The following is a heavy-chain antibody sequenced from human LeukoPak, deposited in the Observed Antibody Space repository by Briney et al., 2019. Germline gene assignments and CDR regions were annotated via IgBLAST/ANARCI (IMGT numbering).Heavy chain of an antibody. J-gene: IGHJ4*02. Sequence: SETLSLTCTVSGGSLSSSTWWNWVRRPPGKGLEWIGQIYHSGTTNYNPSLKSRVSISVDESKNQFSLNLTSVTAADTAVYFCARHPNYYGSGWGQGIQVTVSS. V-gene: IGHV4-4*02. D-gene: IGHD3-10*01. CDR1: GGSLSSSTW. CDR2: IYHSGTT. CDR3: ARHPNYYGSG.